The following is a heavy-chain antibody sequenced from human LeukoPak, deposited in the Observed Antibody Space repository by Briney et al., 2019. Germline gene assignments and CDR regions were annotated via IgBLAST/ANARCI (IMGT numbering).Heavy chain of an antibody. CDR3: ARVAAESSDY. CDR2: ITSGSGFK. D-gene: IGHD5/OR15-5a*01. Sequence: GGSLRLSCVASGFTFSSYSMNWVRQAPGKGLEWVSSITSGSGFKYYADSVKGRFTISRDNAKNSLYLQMNSLRAEDTAVYYCARVAAESSDYWGQGTLVTVSS. V-gene: IGHV3-21*01. CDR1: GFTFSSYS. J-gene: IGHJ4*02.